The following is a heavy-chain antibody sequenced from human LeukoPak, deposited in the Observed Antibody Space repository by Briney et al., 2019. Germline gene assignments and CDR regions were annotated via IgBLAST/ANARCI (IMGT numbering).Heavy chain of an antibody. D-gene: IGHD6-6*01. V-gene: IGHV3-21*01. CDR2: ISSSSSYI. CDR3: ARDKQLVQGGGVY. CDR1: GFTFSSYS. Sequence: GGSLRLSCAASGFTFSSYSMNWVRQAPGKGLEWVSSISSSSSYIYYADSVKGRFTISRDNAKNSLYLQINSLRAEDTAVYYCARDKQLVQGGGVYWGQGTLVTGSS. J-gene: IGHJ4*02.